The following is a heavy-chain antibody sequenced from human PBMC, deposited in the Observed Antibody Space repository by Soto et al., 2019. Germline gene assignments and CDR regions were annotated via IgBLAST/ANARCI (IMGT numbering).Heavy chain of an antibody. V-gene: IGHV1-69*01. CDR3: ARSQGSSTSLEIYYYYYYGMDV. Sequence: QVQLVQSGAEVKKPGSSVKVSCKASGGTFSSYAISWVRQAPGQGLEWMGGIIPIPGTANYAQKFQGRVTITADESTCTAYMGLSSLGSEDTAVYYCARSQGSSTSLEIYYYYYYGMDVWGQGTTVTVSS. D-gene: IGHD2-2*01. CDR1: GGTFSSYA. J-gene: IGHJ6*02. CDR2: IIPIPGTA.